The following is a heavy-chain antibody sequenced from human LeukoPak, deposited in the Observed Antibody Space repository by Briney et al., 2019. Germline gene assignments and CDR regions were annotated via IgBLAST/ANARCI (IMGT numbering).Heavy chain of an antibody. CDR2: IIPILGIA. J-gene: IGHJ6*02. CDR1: GGTFSSYA. Sequence: SVKVSCKASGGTFSSYAISWVRQAPGQGLEWMGRIIPILGIANYAQTFQGRVTITADKSTSTAYMELSSLRSEDTAVYYCXXXXXXXXXXXXXSGERYYYGMDVWGQGTTVTVSS. V-gene: IGHV1-69*04. D-gene: IGHD2-15*01. CDR3: XXXXXXXXXXXXXSGERYYYGMDV.